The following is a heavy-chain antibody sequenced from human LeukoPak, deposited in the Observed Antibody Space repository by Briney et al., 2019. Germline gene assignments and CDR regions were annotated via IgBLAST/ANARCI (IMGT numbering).Heavy chain of an antibody. D-gene: IGHD3-16*01. CDR3: ARTTHLGGYYFDY. Sequence: SETLSLTCTVSGGSISSSSYYWGWIRQPPGKGLEWIGRIYTSGSTNYNPSFKSRVTISVDTSKNQFSLKLSSVTAADTAVYYCARTTHLGGYYFDYWGQGTLVTVSS. V-gene: IGHV4-61*05. CDR2: IYTSGST. J-gene: IGHJ4*02. CDR1: GGSISSSSYY.